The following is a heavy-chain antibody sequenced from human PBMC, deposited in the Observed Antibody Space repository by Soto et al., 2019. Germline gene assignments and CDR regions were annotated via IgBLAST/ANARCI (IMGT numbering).Heavy chain of an antibody. Sequence: SETLSLTCTVSCGSISSYYWSWIRQPPGKGLEWIGYIYYSGSTNYNPSLKSRVTISVDTSKNQFSLKLSSVTAADTAVYYCARGVYCSGGSCSGGPYDAFDIWGQGTMVTVSS. CDR3: ARGVYCSGGSCSGGPYDAFDI. CDR1: CGSISSYY. J-gene: IGHJ3*02. V-gene: IGHV4-59*01. CDR2: IYYSGST. D-gene: IGHD2-15*01.